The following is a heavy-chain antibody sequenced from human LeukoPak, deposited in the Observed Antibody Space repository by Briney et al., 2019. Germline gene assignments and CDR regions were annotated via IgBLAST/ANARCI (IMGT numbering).Heavy chain of an antibody. D-gene: IGHD5-24*01. CDR1: GGSISSYY. CDR3: ARDRGDGYNLGYFEY. J-gene: IGHJ4*02. V-gene: IGHV4-4*07. Sequence: SETLSLTCTVSGGSISSYYWSWIRQPAGKGLEWIGRIYTSGSTTYNPSLKSRVTISVDTSKNQFSLKLSSVTAADTAVYYCARDRGDGYNLGYFEYWGQGTLVTVSS. CDR2: IYTSGST.